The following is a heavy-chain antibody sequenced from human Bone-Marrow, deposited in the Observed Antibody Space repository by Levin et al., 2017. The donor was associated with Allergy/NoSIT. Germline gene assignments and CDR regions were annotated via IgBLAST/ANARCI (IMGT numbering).Heavy chain of an antibody. V-gene: IGHV3-23*01. CDR2: ISGSGGIT. CDR3: AREPYGDYVFDS. D-gene: IGHD4-17*01. Sequence: SCAASGFTFRSYAMHWVRQAPGKGLDWVSGISGSGGITYYADSVKGRFTISRDNSKKTMYVQMNSLRAEDTAVYYCAREPYGDYVFDSWGQGTLVTVSS. CDR1: GFTFRSYA. J-gene: IGHJ4*02.